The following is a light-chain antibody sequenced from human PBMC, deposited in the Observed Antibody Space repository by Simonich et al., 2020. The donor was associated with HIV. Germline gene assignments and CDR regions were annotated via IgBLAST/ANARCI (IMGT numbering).Light chain of an antibody. CDR1: TGAVTSGHY. V-gene: IGLV7-46*01. Sequence: QAVVTQEPSLTVSPGGTVTLPCASSTGAVTSGHYPYWFQQKPGQAPRTLIYDTSNKHACTPALFSGSLLGGKAALTLSGVQPEDEAEYYCLLYYGGAHLWVFGGGTKLTVL. CDR2: DTS. CDR3: LLYYGGAHLWV. J-gene: IGLJ3*02.